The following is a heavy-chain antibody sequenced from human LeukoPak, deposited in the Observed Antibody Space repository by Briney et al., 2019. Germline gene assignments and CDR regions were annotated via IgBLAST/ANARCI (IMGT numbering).Heavy chain of an antibody. CDR2: IYYSGST. CDR1: GGSISSYY. D-gene: IGHD6-13*01. J-gene: IGHJ1*01. CDR3: ARGSYSSSWYGYFQH. Sequence: SETLSLTCTVSGGSISSYYWSWIRQPPGKGLEWIGYIYYSGSTNYNPSLKSRVTISVDTSKNQFSLKLSSVTAADTAVYCCARGSYSSSWYGYFQHWGQGTLVTVSS. V-gene: IGHV4-59*01.